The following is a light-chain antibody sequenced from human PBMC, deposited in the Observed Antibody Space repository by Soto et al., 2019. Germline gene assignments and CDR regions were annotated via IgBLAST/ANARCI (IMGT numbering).Light chain of an antibody. CDR1: SSDVGGYNY. V-gene: IGLV2-14*03. J-gene: IGLJ1*01. Sequence: QSALTQPGSVSGSPGQSITISCTGTSSDVGGYNYVSWYQHHPGKAPKLMIFDVSNRPSGVSNRFSGSKSGNTASLTISGLQAEDEADYYCSSYTASSTYVFGTGTKLTVL. CDR3: SSYTASSTYV. CDR2: DVS.